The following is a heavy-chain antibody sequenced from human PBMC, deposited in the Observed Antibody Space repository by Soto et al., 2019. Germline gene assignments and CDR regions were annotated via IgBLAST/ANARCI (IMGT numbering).Heavy chain of an antibody. D-gene: IGHD3-10*01. J-gene: IGHJ1*01. CDR2: VYSAGNT. V-gene: IGHV3-53*01. CDR3: ARAVGSGGGWAEYFQH. CDR1: GFTVSSNY. Sequence: EVQLVESGGGLIQPGGSLRLSCAASGFTVSSNYMGWVRQAPGKGLEYVSVVYSAGNTYYTDSVKRRFTISRDSSENMLFLQMHSRRAEDTAVYVCARAVGSGGGWAEYFQHWGQGTLVTVSS.